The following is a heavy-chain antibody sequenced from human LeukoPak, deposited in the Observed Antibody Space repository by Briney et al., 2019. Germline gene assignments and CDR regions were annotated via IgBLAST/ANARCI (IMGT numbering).Heavy chain of an antibody. CDR3: ARGTGGGLLFDY. V-gene: IGHV1-69*13. D-gene: IGHD7-27*01. J-gene: IGHJ4*02. CDR1: GGTFSSYA. CDR2: IIPIFGTA. Sequence: GASVKVSCKASGGTFSSYAISWVRQAPGQGLEWMGGIIPIFGTANYAQKFQGRVTITADESTSTAYMELSSLRSDDTAVYYCARGTGGGLLFDYWGQGTLVTVSS.